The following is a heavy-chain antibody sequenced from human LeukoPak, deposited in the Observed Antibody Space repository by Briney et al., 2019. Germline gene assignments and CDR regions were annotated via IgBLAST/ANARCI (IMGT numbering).Heavy chain of an antibody. J-gene: IGHJ6*03. CDR2: IYSGGST. Sequence: GGSLRLSCAASGFTVSSNYMSWVRQAPGKGLEWVSVIYSGGSTYYADSVKGRFTISRDNSKDTLYLQMNSLRAEDTAVYYCARGPSSIAAIFPDYYYYMDVWGKGTTVTVSS. D-gene: IGHD6-6*01. CDR1: GFTVSSNY. V-gene: IGHV3-53*01. CDR3: ARGPSSIAAIFPDYYYYMDV.